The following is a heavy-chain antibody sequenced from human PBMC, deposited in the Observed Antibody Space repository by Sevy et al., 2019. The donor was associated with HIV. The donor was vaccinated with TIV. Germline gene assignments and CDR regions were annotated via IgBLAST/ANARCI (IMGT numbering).Heavy chain of an antibody. J-gene: IGHJ4*02. V-gene: IGHV3-21*06. D-gene: IGHD3-10*01. CDR1: GFTFSSYS. Sequence: GGSLRLSCAASGFTFSSYSMNWVRQAPGKGLEWVSSISSSSSYIYYADSVKGRFTISRDNAKNSLYLQMSSLRAEDTAVYHCVRGGLWFGELEPLDHWGLGTLVTVSS. CDR2: ISSSSSYI. CDR3: VRGGLWFGELEPLDH.